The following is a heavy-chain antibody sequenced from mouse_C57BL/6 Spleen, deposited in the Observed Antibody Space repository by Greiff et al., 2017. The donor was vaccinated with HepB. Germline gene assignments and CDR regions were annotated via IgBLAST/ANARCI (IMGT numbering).Heavy chain of an antibody. J-gene: IGHJ2*01. CDR2: IHPNSGST. CDR3: ARRWDGFDY. Sequence: VQLQQPGAELVKPGASVKLSCKASGYTFPSYWIHWVKQRPGQGLEWIGMIHPNSGSTNYNEKVKSKATLTVDKSSSTAYMQLSSLTSEDSAVYYCARRWDGFDYWGQGTTLTVSS. CDR1: GYTFPSYW. D-gene: IGHD4-1*01. V-gene: IGHV1-64*01.